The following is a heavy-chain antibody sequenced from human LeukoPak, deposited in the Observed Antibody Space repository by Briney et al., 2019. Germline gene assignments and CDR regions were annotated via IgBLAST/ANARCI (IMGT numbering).Heavy chain of an antibody. CDR2: IYSGGST. CDR3: ARVDSSGYYSDY. J-gene: IGHJ4*02. V-gene: IGHV3-53*01. Sequence: GGSLRLSCAASGFTFSSNYMSWVRQAPGKGLEWVSVIYSGGSTYYADSVKGRFTISRDNSKNTLYLQMNSLRAEDTAVYYCARVDSSGYYSDYWGQGTLVTVSS. CDR1: GFTFSSNY. D-gene: IGHD3-22*01.